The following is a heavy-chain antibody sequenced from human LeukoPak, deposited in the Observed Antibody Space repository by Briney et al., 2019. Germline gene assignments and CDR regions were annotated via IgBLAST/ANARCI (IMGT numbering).Heavy chain of an antibody. D-gene: IGHD2-15*01. CDR3: ARDQVVVVAAPGYYFDY. CDR1: GGTFSSYA. CDR2: IIPIFGIA. J-gene: IGHJ4*02. Sequence: GASVKVSCKASGGTFSSYAISWVRQAPGQGLEWMGRIIPIFGIANYAQKFQGRVTITADKSTSTAYMELSSLRSEDTAVYYCARDQVVVVAAPGYYFDYWAQGTLVTVSS. V-gene: IGHV1-69*04.